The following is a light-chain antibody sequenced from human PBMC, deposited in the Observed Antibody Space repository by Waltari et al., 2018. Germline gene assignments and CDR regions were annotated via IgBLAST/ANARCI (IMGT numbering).Light chain of an antibody. V-gene: IGLV2-14*03. Sequence: QSALTQPASVSGSPGQSITISCTGTSNDVGGYNYVSWYQQHPGKAPKLMIYDVSDRPSGVSNRLSGSKSGNTASLTISGLQAEDEAEYYCTSYATGSSYIFGGGTKVTVL. CDR1: SNDVGGYNY. CDR3: TSYATGSSYI. J-gene: IGLJ1*01. CDR2: DVS.